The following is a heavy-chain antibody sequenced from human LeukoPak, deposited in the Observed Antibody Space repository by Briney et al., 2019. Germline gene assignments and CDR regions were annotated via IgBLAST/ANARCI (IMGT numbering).Heavy chain of an antibody. CDR1: GFXFSSYW. V-gene: IGHV3-7*05. J-gene: IGHJ4*02. CDR3: TREYLTVSYFDY. Sequence: GGSLRLSCAASGFXFSSYWISWVRQAPGKGLEWVANIKQDGSEQYYVDSVKGRFTISRDNAKNSLFLQMNSLRGEDTAVYYCTREYLTVSYFDYWGQGTLVTVSS. CDR2: IKQDGSEQ. D-gene: IGHD4-11*01.